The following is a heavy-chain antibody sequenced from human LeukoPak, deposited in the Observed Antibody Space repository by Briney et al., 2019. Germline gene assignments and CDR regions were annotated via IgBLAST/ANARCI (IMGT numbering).Heavy chain of an antibody. J-gene: IGHJ3*02. Sequence: SETLSLTRTVSGGSISSSSYYWGWIRQPPGKGLEWTGSIYHSGSTYYNPSLKSRVTISVDTSKNQFSLKLSSVTAADTAVYYCAGYIVVVTANAFDIWGQGTMVTVSS. V-gene: IGHV4-39*07. D-gene: IGHD2-21*02. CDR1: GGSISSSSYY. CDR2: IYHSGST. CDR3: AGYIVVVTANAFDI.